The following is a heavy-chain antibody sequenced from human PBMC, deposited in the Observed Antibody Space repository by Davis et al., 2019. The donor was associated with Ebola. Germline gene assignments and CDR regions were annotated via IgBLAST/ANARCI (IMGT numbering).Heavy chain of an antibody. CDR3: AREGIITSGMAV. CDR1: GFTFSNFW. CDR2: ISPIRSSSSTV. D-gene: IGHD1-14*01. V-gene: IGHV3-48*02. J-gene: IGHJ6*02. Sequence: GESLKISCAASGFTFSNFWMHWVRQVPGKGLEWVAYISPIRSSSSTVYYADSVKGRFTVSRDNAKNSLYLQMNSLRDEDTAVYYCAREGIITSGMAVWGQGTTVIVSS.